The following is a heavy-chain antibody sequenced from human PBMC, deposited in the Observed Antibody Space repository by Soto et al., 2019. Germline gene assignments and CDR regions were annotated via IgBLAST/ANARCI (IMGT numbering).Heavy chain of an antibody. D-gene: IGHD2-21*02. CDR1: GYPFTGYY. CDR2: INPDSGDT. J-gene: IGHJ1*01. Sequence: ASVKVSCKASGYPFTGYYIHWVRQAPGQGLEWVGWINPDSGDTNYAQKFQGRVTMTRDTSISTVYMDLSSLRSDDTAVYYCARVGGFSYCGGDCYSVWAQGTLVTV. V-gene: IGHV1-2*02. CDR3: ARVGGFSYCGGDCYSV.